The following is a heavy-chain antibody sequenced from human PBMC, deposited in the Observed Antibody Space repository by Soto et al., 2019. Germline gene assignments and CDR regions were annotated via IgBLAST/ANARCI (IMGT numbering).Heavy chain of an antibody. J-gene: IGHJ4*02. CDR3: AKDLGYSSGYFDY. CDR2: ISGSGGST. Sequence: EVQLLESGGGLVQPGGSPRLSCAASGFTFSSYAMSWVRQAPGKGLEWVSAISGSGGSTYYADSVKGRFTISRDNSKNTLYLQMNSLRAEDTAVYYCAKDLGYSSGYFDYWGQGTLVTVSS. CDR1: GFTFSSYA. D-gene: IGHD6-19*01. V-gene: IGHV3-23*01.